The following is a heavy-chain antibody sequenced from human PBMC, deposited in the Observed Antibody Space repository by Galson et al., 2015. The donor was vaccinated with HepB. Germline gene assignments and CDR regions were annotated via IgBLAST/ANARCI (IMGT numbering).Heavy chain of an antibody. CDR1: GGSINTGSNF. D-gene: IGHD1-26*01. Sequence: ETLSLTCTVSGGSINTGSNFWGWIRQPPGKGLESIGIIYYSGRTSYSPSLKNRVTISIDTSKNQFSLRLSSVTAADTAVYYCARQGWELRPFDLWGQGTVVTVSS. J-gene: IGHJ3*01. V-gene: IGHV4-39*01. CDR2: IYYSGRT. CDR3: ARQGWELRPFDL.